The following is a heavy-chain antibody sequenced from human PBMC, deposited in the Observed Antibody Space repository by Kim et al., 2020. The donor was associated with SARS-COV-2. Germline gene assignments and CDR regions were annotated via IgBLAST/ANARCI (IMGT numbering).Heavy chain of an antibody. CDR1: GGSFSGYY. V-gene: IGHV4-34*01. J-gene: IGHJ4*02. D-gene: IGHD5-18*01. CDR2: INHSGST. CDR3: ARWDSDTVMGTVHDY. Sequence: SETLSLTCAVYGGSFSGYYWSWIRQPPGKGLEWIGEINHSGSTNYNPSLKSRVTISVDTSKNQFSLKLSSVTAADTAVYYCARWDSDTVMGTVHDYWAQG.